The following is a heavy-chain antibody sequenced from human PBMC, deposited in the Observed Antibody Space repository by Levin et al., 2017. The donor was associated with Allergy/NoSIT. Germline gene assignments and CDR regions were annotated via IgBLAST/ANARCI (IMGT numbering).Heavy chain of an antibody. CDR2: ISYDGSNK. CDR1: GFTFSSYG. Sequence: GESLKISCAASGFTFSSYGMHWVRQAPGKGLEWVAVISYDGSNKYYADSVKGRFTISRDNSKNTLYLQMNSLRAEDTAVYYCAKSRSSSGYGMDVWGQGTTVTVSS. V-gene: IGHV3-30*18. J-gene: IGHJ6*02. CDR3: AKSRSSSGYGMDV. D-gene: IGHD6-13*01.